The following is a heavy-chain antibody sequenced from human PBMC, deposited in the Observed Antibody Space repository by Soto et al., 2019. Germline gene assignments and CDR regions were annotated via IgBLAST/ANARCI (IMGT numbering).Heavy chain of an antibody. CDR2: INPNSGGT. D-gene: IGHD3-9*01. J-gene: IGHJ3*02. Sequence: ASVKVSCKASGYTFIGHYIHWVRQAPGQGLEWMGWINPNSGGTNYAQKFQGRVTMTRDTSISTAYLELSRLRSDDTAVYYCARDSYYDILTGYSRNAFDIWGRGTMVTDS. V-gene: IGHV1-2*02. CDR1: GYTFIGHY. CDR3: ARDSYYDILTGYSRNAFDI.